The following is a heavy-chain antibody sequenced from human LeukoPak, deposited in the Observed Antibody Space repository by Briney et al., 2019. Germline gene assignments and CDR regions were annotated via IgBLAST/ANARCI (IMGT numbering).Heavy chain of an antibody. D-gene: IGHD1-1*01. V-gene: IGHV4-59*08. J-gene: IGHJ4*02. CDR1: GGSISNYY. CDR2: IYNSGST. Sequence: SETLSLTCTVSGGSISNYYWNWIRQSPGRELEWIGYIYNSGSTNYNPSLKSRVTISVDTSKNQFSLKLSSVTAADTAVYYCARLNGDYWGQGTLVTVSS. CDR3: ARLNGDY.